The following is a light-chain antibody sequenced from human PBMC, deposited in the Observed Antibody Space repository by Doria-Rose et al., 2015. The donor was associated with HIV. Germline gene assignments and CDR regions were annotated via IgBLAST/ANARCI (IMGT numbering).Light chain of an antibody. CDR2: GNT. J-gene: IGLJ1*01. Sequence: QSVLTQPPSVTGAPGQRVAISCTGSSSNIKAGFDVNWYQPFPGTAPRLLIHGNTNRPSGVPDRFPGSKSGTSASLAISGLRAEDEADYYCQSYDSRLSVYVFGTGTKVTVL. CDR3: QSYDSRLSVYV. V-gene: IGLV1-40*01. CDR1: SSNIKAGFD.